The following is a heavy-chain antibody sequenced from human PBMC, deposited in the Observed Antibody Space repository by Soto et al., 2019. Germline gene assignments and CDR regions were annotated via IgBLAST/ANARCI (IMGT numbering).Heavy chain of an antibody. D-gene: IGHD2-2*01. CDR3: ARQLGSREVPAALGAFDI. Sequence: QGQLVESGRDMVQPGRSLRLSCAASGFTFSHYPMHWVRQAPGKGLEWVAAISYDGSDKYYAESLKGRFTISRDNPRNTLYPQLESVTPDDTAVYYCARQLGSREVPAALGAFDIWGRGTMVTVSS. CDR2: ISYDGSDK. V-gene: IGHV3-30-3*01. CDR1: GFTFSHYP. J-gene: IGHJ3*02.